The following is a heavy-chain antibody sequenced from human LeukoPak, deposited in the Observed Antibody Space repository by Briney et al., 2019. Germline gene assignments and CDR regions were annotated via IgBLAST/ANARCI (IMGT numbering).Heavy chain of an antibody. CDR2: IYYSGST. J-gene: IGHJ3*02. CDR3: ARDSRGAFDI. V-gene: IGHV4-59*01. Sequence: SETLSLTCTVSGGSISTYYWSWIGQPPGKGLEWIGYIYYSGSTNYNPSLKSRVTISVETSKNPSSLRLSSVTAADTAVYYCARDSRGAFDIWGQGTMVTASS. CDR1: GGSISTYY.